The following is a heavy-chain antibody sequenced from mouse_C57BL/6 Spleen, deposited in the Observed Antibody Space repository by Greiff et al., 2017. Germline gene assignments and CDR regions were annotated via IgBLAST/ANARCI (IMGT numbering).Heavy chain of an antibody. CDR1: GFTFSDYG. CDR3: ARKILGGYYAMDY. CDR2: ISSGSSTI. V-gene: IGHV5-17*01. Sequence: EVKVVESGGGLVKPGGSLKLSCAASGFTFSDYGMHWVRQAPEKGLEWVAYISSGSSTIYYADTVTGRFTIARDNAKNTLFLQLTSLRSEDTAMYYCARKILGGYYAMDYWGQGTSVTVSS. J-gene: IGHJ4*01.